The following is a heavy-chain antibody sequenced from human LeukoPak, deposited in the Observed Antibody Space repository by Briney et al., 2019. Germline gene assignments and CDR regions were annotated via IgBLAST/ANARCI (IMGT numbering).Heavy chain of an antibody. CDR3: AATYYGSSRTDY. J-gene: IGHJ4*02. D-gene: IGHD3-10*01. CDR1: GITFTNAW. V-gene: IGHV3-15*01. CDR2: LKSKTDGGTA. Sequence: GGSLRLSCAASGITFTNAWMNWVRQAPGKGLEWIGRLKSKTDGGTADYAAPVKGSFTMSRDDSENTLYLQMNSLKNEDTAVYYCAATYYGSSRTDYWGQGTLVTVSS.